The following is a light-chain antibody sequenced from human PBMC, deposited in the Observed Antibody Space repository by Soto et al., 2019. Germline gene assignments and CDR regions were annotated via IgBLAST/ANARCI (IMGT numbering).Light chain of an antibody. CDR2: AAS. CDR1: QPVSSN. J-gene: IGKJ1*01. Sequence: DIVMTQSPATLSVSPGERATLSCRASQPVSSNLVRYQHKPGQAPRLLIYAASTRATGIPARFSGSGSGTEFTLTINSLQSEDFAVYYCQQYYDWPTFGQGTKVEIK. CDR3: QQYYDWPT. V-gene: IGKV3-15*01.